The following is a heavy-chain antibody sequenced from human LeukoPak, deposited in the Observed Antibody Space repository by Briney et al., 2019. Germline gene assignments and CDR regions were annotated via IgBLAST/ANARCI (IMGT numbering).Heavy chain of an antibody. CDR2: IYYSGST. CDR1: GVSISSYY. V-gene: IGHV4-59*08. CDR3: ARASYSYDINGWVPFDY. D-gene: IGHD3-22*01. Sequence: SETLSLTCTVSGVSISSYYWSWIRQPPGKGLEWIGYIYYSGSTNYNPSLKSRVTISGDTSKNLFSLRLSSVTAADTAVYYCARASYSYDINGWVPFDYWGQGTLVTVSS. J-gene: IGHJ4*02.